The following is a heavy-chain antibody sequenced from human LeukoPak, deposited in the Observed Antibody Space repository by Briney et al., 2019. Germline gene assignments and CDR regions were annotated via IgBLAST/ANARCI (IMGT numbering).Heavy chain of an antibody. D-gene: IGHD6-13*01. V-gene: IGHV3-43*02. CDR1: GFTFDDYA. J-gene: IGHJ4*02. Sequence: GGSLRLSCAASGFTFDDYAMHWVRQGPGKSLEWVSLMSGDSSSTYYVDPVKGRFTISRDNSKNTLYLQMNSLRAEDTAVYYCARGGETSNWYPGYFDYWGQGALVTVSS. CDR2: MSGDSSST. CDR3: ARGGETSNWYPGYFDY.